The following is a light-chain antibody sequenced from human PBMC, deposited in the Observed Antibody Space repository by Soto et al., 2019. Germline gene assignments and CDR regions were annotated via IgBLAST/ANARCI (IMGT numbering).Light chain of an antibody. CDR2: GAF. Sequence: EMGLTQSPGTLSLSPGERATLSCSASQSVSANYLAWYQQKPGQAPRFLIYGAFSRATGIPDRFSGSGSGTYCTLTISRLEPEDFSVYYCQQSGSSPPTFGQGTKVEIK. J-gene: IGKJ1*01. V-gene: IGKV3-20*01. CDR1: QSVSANY. CDR3: QQSGSSPPT.